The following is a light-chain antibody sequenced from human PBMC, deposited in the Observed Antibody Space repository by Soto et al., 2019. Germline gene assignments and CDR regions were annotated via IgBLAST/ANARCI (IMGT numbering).Light chain of an antibody. CDR3: SSYGASSTL. CDR1: SSDIGSYNY. J-gene: IGLJ2*01. V-gene: IGLV2-14*03. CDR2: DVS. Sequence: TQPASLSGSPGQSITISCTGTSSDIGSYNYVSWYQQHPGKAPKLMIFDVSYRPSGISDRFSGSKSGNTASLTISGLQPEDEADYYCSSYGASSTLFGGGTKVTVL.